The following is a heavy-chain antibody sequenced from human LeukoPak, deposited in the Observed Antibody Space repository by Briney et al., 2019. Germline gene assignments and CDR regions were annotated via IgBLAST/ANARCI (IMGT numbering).Heavy chain of an antibody. V-gene: IGHV4-30-4*01. CDR2: IYYSGST. J-gene: IGHJ5*02. CDR1: GGSISSGDYY. D-gene: IGHD3-3*01. CDR3: ARDRNRFLEWLPGFDP. Sequence: SETLSLTCTVSGGSISSGDYYWSWIRQPPGKGLEWIGYIYYSGSTYYNPSLQSRVTISVDTSKNQFSLKLSSVTAADTAVYYCARDRNRFLEWLPGFDPWGQGTLVTVSS.